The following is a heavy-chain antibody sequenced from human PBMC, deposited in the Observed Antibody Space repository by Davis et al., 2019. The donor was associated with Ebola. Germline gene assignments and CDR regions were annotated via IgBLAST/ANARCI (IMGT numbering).Heavy chain of an antibody. Sequence: GESLNTSCAASGFTFSSYAMNWFRQAPGKGLEWVSGIIGSGGRTYHADPVKGRFTISRDNAKNSLYLQMNSLRAEDTAVYYYARGVGYSSAAISYYFDYWGQGTLVTVSS. CDR3: ARGVGYSSAAISYYFDY. J-gene: IGHJ4*02. V-gene: IGHV3-23*01. D-gene: IGHD6-25*01. CDR2: IIGSGGRT. CDR1: GFTFSSYA.